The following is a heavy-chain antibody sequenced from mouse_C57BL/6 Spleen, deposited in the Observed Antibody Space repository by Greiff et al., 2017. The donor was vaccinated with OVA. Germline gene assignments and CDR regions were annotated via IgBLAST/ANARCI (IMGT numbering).Heavy chain of an antibody. CDR1: GYTFTSYW. V-gene: IGHV1-5*01. CDR2: IYPGNSDT. CDR3: TIYDGSTVYFDY. D-gene: IGHD2-3*01. Sequence: EVQLQQSGTVLARPGASVKMSCKTSGYTFTSYWMHWVKQRPGQGLEWIGAIYPGNSDTSSNQKFKGKAKLTAVTSASTAYMERSSLTNEDAAVYYCTIYDGSTVYFDYWGQGTTLTVSS. J-gene: IGHJ2*01.